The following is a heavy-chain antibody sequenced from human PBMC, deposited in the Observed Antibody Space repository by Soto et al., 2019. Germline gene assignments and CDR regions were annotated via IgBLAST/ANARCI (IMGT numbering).Heavy chain of an antibody. Sequence: PGDSLKISCKGSGYSFTSYWIGWVRQMPGKGLEWMGIIYPGDSDTRYSPAFQGQVTISAEQSISPAYLMWSILKAPDTATYYCARGQDSCGPGPGPTNYGMDVWGRETTVTAAS. D-gene: IGHD2-21*01. CDR3: ARGQDSCGPGPGPTNYGMDV. CDR2: IYPGDSDT. J-gene: IGHJ6*02. V-gene: IGHV5-51*01. CDR1: GYSFTSYW.